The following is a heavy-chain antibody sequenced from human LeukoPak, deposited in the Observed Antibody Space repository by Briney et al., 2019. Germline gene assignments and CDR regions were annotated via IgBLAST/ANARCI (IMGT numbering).Heavy chain of an antibody. D-gene: IGHD6-13*01. J-gene: IGHJ4*02. CDR2: ISGRGGST. Sequence: GGPLRLSCAASGFTFSSYAMSWVRQAPGKGLEWVSTISGRGGSTYYADSVKGRFTISRDNSRDTLNLQMNSLRAEDTAIYYCVQSTAWYRSSWYLIYWGQGILVTVSS. CDR3: VQSTAWYRSSWYLIY. CDR1: GFTFSSYA. V-gene: IGHV3-23*01.